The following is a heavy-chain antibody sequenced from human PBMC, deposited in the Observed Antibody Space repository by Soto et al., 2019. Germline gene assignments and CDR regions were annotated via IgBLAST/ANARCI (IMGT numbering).Heavy chain of an antibody. J-gene: IGHJ5*02. CDR3: ARGGDVVLVTAPLDH. V-gene: IGHV1-69*13. CDR2: IIPIFGTA. CDR1: GGTFSSYA. D-gene: IGHD2-21*02. Sequence: SVKVSCKASGGTFSSYAISWVRQAPGQGLEWMGGIIPIFGTANYAQKFQGRVTITADESTSTAYMELSSLRSEDTAVYYCARGGDVVLVTAPLDHWGQGTLVTVSS.